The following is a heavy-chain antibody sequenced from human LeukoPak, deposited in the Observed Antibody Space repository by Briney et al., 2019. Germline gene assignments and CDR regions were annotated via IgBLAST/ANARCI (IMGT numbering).Heavy chain of an antibody. CDR1: GFTFSMYE. CDR2: ISSGGSTI. Sequence: GGSLRLSCAGSGFTFSMYEMNWVRQAPGKGLEWVSYISSGGSTISYADSVKGRFTISRDNAKNSLYLQMNSLRAEDTAVYYCARSYYYYYMDVWGKGTTATVSS. V-gene: IGHV3-48*03. J-gene: IGHJ6*03. CDR3: ARSYYYYYMDV.